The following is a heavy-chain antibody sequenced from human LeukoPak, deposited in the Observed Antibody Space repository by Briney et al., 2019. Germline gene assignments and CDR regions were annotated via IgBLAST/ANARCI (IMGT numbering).Heavy chain of an antibody. V-gene: IGHV3-23*01. CDR2: ISGSGGST. CDR1: GFTFSSYA. CDR3: AKDSSGEYYYYMDV. J-gene: IGHJ6*03. D-gene: IGHD3-22*01. Sequence: PGGSLRLSCAASGFTFSSYAMSWVRQAPGKGLEWVSAISGSGGSTYYADSVKGRFTISRDNSKNTLYLQMNSLRAEDTAVYYCAKDSSGEYYYYMDVWGKGTMVTVSS.